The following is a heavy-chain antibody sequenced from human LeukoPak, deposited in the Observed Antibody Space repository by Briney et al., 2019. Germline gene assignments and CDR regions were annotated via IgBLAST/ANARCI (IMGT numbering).Heavy chain of an antibody. D-gene: IGHD6-19*01. CDR3: ARGTYSGSSYYYYIHV. Sequence: SETLSLTCTVSGGSISSGNYYWTWIRQPAGKGLEWIGRIYTSGYTKYNPSLKSRVTISLDTSKNQFSLKLSSVAAADTAVYYCARGTYSGSSYYYYIHVWGKGTTVTVSS. V-gene: IGHV4-61*02. J-gene: IGHJ6*03. CDR1: GGSISSGNYY. CDR2: IYTSGYT.